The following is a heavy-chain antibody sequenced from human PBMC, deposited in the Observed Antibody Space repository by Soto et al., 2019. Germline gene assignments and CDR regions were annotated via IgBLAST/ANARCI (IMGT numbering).Heavy chain of an antibody. CDR3: ARQLGFGESYFDY. CDR1: GGSFSGYY. J-gene: IGHJ4*02. CDR2: INHSGST. D-gene: IGHD3-10*01. V-gene: IGHV4-34*01. Sequence: SETLSLTCAVYGGSFSGYYWSWIRQPPGKGLEWIGEINHSGSTNYNPSLKSRVTISVDTSKNQVSLKLNSVTAADTAVFYCARQLGFGESYFDYWGQGTLVTVSS.